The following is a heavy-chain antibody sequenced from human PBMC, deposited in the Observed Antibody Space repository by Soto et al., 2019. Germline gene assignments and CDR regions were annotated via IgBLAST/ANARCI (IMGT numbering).Heavy chain of an antibody. CDR2: INPSGGST. J-gene: IGHJ5*02. Sequence: GASVKVSCKASGYTFTSYYMHWVRQAPGQGLEWMGIINPSGGSTSYAQKFQGRVTMTRDTSTSTVYMELSSLRSEDTAVYYCASGGGTTRDPGVHSWFDPWGQGTLVTVSS. CDR1: GYTFTSYY. CDR3: ASGGGTTRDPGVHSWFDP. D-gene: IGHD1-7*01. V-gene: IGHV1-46*01.